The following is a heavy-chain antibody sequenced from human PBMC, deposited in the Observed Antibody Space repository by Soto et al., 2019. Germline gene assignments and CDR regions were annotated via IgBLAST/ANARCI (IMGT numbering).Heavy chain of an antibody. CDR2: INPNSGGT. D-gene: IGHD6-13*01. CDR1: AYTFTGYD. Sequence: QVQLVQSGAEVKKPGASVKVSCKASAYTFTGYDMHWVRQAPGQGLEWMGWINPNSGGTNYAQKFQGRVTMTRDTSISTAYMELSRLRSDDKAVYYCARDSSSSWLYYYYYYGLDVWGQGTTVTVSS. J-gene: IGHJ6*02. CDR3: ARDSSSSWLYYYYYYGLDV. V-gene: IGHV1-2*02.